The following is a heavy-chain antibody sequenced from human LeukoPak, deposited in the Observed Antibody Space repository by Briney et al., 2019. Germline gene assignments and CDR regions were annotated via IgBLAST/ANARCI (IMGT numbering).Heavy chain of an antibody. CDR2: IYWDDDK. V-gene: IGHV2-5*02. CDR3: AHAWFGELYYYFDY. CDR1: GLPLSTSGVG. J-gene: IGHJ4*02. Sequence: SGPTLVNPTQPLTLTCTFSGLPLSTSGVGVGWIRQPPGKALEWLALIYWDDDKRYSPSLKSRLTITKDTSKNQVVLTMTNMDPVDTATYYCAHAWFGELYYYFDYWGQGTLVTVSS. D-gene: IGHD3-10*01.